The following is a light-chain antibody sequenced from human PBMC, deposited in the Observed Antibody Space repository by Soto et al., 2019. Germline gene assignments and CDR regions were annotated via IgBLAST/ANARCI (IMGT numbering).Light chain of an antibody. Sequence: DIQMTQSPSTLSASVGDRLSITCRASQSITNWLAWYQQKPGKAPKLLIYKASSLQSEVPSRFRGSASGPEFTLTISSLQPDDFATYYCQQYHSYPFTFGPGTKVDIK. J-gene: IGKJ3*01. CDR3: QQYHSYPFT. V-gene: IGKV1-5*03. CDR1: QSITNW. CDR2: KAS.